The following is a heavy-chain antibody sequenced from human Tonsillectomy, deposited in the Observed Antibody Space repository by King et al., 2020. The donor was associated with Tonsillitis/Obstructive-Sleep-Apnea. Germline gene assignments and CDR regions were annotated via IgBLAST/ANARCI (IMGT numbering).Heavy chain of an antibody. CDR2: IYYTGST. CDR1: DGSLSTYY. D-gene: IGHD4-23*01. Sequence: VQLQEAGPGLVKPSETLSLTCTVADGSLSTYYWSWIRQPPGKGLGWIGYIYYTGSTNYNPSLKSQVTISVDTSKNQFSLKLSSVNAADTAVYYCARGNSNYYLDVWGKGTTVTVSS. CDR3: ARGNSNYYLDV. J-gene: IGHJ6*03. V-gene: IGHV4-59*01.